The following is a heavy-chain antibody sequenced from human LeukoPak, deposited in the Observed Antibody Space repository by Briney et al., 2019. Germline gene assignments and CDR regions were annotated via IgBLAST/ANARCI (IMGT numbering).Heavy chain of an antibody. Sequence: GGSLRLSCAASGFTFSSYAMHWVRQAPGKGLEWVAVISYDGSNKYYADSVKGRFTISRDNSKNTLYLQMNSLRAEDTAVFYCARDYGSGSFYYYYYGMDVWGKGTTVTVSS. V-gene: IGHV3-30*04. D-gene: IGHD3-10*01. J-gene: IGHJ6*04. CDR2: ISYDGSNK. CDR3: ARDYGSGSFYYYYYGMDV. CDR1: GFTFSSYA.